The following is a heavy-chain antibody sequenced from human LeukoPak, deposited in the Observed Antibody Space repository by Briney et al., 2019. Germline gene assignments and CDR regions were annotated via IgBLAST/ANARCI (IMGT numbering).Heavy chain of an antibody. CDR3: ARGSYYYGSGSYYRDPYLDY. Sequence: ASVKVSCKASGYTFTGYYMHWVRQAPGQGLEWMGWINPNSGGTNYAQKFQGRVTMTRDTSISTAYMELSRLRSDDTAVYYCARGSYYYGSGSYYRDPYLDYWGQGTLVTVSS. V-gene: IGHV1-2*02. CDR1: GYTFTGYY. CDR2: INPNSGGT. D-gene: IGHD3-10*01. J-gene: IGHJ4*02.